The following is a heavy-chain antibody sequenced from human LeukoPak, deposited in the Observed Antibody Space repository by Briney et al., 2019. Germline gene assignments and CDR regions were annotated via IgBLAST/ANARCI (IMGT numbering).Heavy chain of an antibody. CDR3: ARDSSGWGFDY. CDR2: IRSDGSST. J-gene: IGHJ4*02. Sequence: GGSLRLSCAASGFTFSTYWMHWVRQAPGKGLVWFSGIRSDGSSTISAASVKGRFTISSDTARNTLYLQVNSLRAEDTAVYYCARDSSGWGFDYWGKGSLVTVSS. V-gene: IGHV3-74*01. D-gene: IGHD6-25*01. CDR1: GFTFSTYW.